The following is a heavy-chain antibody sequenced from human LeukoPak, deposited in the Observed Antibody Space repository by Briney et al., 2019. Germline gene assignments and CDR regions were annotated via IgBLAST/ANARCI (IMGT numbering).Heavy chain of an antibody. CDR3: ARRVNYYGSGSYYREHNWFDP. CDR1: GGSISTSNYY. V-gene: IGHV4-39*07. Sequence: SETLSLTCTVSGGSISTSNYYWSWIRQPPGKGLEWIGEINHSGSTNYNPSLKSRVTISVDTSKNQFSLKLSSVTAADTAVYYCARRVNYYGSGSYYREHNWFDPWGQGTLVTVSS. CDR2: INHSGST. J-gene: IGHJ5*02. D-gene: IGHD3-10*01.